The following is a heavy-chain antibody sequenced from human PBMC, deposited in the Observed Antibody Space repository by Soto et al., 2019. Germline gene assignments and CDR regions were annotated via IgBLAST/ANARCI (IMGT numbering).Heavy chain of an antibody. CDR2: IIPIFGTA. CDR3: ARTYYYGSGSYRHYGMDV. Sequence: ASVKVSCKESGGTFSSYAISCVRQAPGQGLEWMGGIIPIFGTANYAQKFQGRVTITADKSTSTAYMELSSLRSEDTAVYYCARTYYYGSGSYRHYGMDVWGQGTTVTVS. D-gene: IGHD3-10*01. CDR1: GGTFSSYA. V-gene: IGHV1-69*06. J-gene: IGHJ6*02.